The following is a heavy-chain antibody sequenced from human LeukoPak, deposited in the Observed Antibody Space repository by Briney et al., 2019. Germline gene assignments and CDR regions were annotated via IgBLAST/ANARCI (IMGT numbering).Heavy chain of an antibody. Sequence: GGSLNLSLAASGFPFSSYVRHGVRKPPARGLGGVAVISYDGSNKYYADSVKGRFTISRDNSKNTLYLQMNSLRAEDTAVYYCASPAMVMGDYWGQGTLVTVSS. V-gene: IGHV3-30-3*01. D-gene: IGHD5-18*01. CDR1: GFPFSSYV. CDR3: ASPAMVMGDY. CDR2: ISYDGSNK. J-gene: IGHJ4*02.